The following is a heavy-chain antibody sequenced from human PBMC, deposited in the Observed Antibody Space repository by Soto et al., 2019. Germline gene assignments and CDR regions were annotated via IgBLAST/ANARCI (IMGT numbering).Heavy chain of an antibody. CDR2: IYSGGTT. D-gene: IGHD2-15*01. CDR1: GGSTSGYY. Sequence: SENVSLTCTVSGGSTSGYYWSWIRQSPGKGLEWIGHIYSGGTTKYNPSLKSRVTISTDTSKNQFSLELSSVTAADTAVYYCAIAGRYCSTGTCYAKYWGQGALVTVSS. V-gene: IGHV4-59*01. J-gene: IGHJ4*02. CDR3: AIAGRYCSTGTCYAKY.